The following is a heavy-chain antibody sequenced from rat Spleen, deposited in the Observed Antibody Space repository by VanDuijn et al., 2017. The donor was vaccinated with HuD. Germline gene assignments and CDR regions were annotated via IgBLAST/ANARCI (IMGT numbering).Heavy chain of an antibody. J-gene: IGHJ2*01. V-gene: IGHV5-7*01. CDR1: GFTFSDYN. D-gene: IGHD1-6*01. Sequence: EVQLVESGGGLVQPGRSLKLSCTASGFTFSDYNMAWVRQAPKKGLEWVAAITYDGSNTYYRDSVKGRFTISRDNAKSTLYLQMDSLRSEDTATYYCTTAGSTTDYYYAGGFDFWGQGVMVTVSS. CDR2: ITYDGSNT. CDR3: TTAGSTTDYYYAGGFDF.